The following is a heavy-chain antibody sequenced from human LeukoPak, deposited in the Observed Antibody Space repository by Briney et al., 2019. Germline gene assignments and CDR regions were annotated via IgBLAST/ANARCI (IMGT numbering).Heavy chain of an antibody. D-gene: IGHD4-23*01. CDR2: IYYSGST. V-gene: IGHV4-59*12. Sequence: PSETLSLTCTVSGGSISSYYWSWIRQPPGKGLEWIGYIYYSGSTNYNPSLKSRVTISVDTSKNQFSLKLSSVTAADTAVYYCARETVVYYFDYWGQGTLVIVSS. CDR3: ARETVVYYFDY. J-gene: IGHJ4*02. CDR1: GGSISSYY.